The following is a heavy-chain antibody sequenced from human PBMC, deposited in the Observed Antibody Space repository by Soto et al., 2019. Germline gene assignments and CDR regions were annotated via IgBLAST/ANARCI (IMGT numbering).Heavy chain of an antibody. V-gene: IGHV3-30*18. J-gene: IGHJ2*01. CDR1: GFTFSTYG. Sequence: GGSLRLSCAASGFTFSTYGMHWVRQAPGKGLDWVAVISYDGSTKYYADSLKGRFTISRDNSKNTLYLQMNSLRAEDTAVYNCAKEPVGPDWYFDLWGRGTLVTVSS. CDR3: AKEPVGPDWYFDL. CDR2: ISYDGSTK.